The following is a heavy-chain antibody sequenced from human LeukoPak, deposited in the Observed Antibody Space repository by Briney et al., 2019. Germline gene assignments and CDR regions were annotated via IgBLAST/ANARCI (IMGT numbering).Heavy chain of an antibody. Sequence: GASVTVSFTPSGYTFATYGFCWVRQAPGHGLEWMGWISSNTGKTDYAQKFQGRVTLTTDTSTSTAYMELRSLRPDDTALYYCAKVAGDRMDYWGQGTLLTVSS. J-gene: IGHJ4*02. V-gene: IGHV1-18*01. CDR1: GYTFATYG. CDR2: ISSNTGKT. CDR3: AKVAGDRMDY. D-gene: IGHD6-13*01.